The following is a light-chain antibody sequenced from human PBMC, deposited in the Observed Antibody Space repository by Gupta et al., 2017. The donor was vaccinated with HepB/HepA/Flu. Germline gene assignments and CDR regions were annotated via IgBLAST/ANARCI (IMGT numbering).Light chain of an antibody. J-gene: IGKJ5*01. CDR3: QQFNTYPIT. V-gene: IGKV1-9*01. CDR1: QDINSH. Sequence: DIQLTQSPSFLSASVGDRVTITCRASQDINSHLIWYQQKPGKAPKLLIYSASTLQSGVPSRFSGSGSVTEFTLTISSLQPEDFATYYCQQFNTYPITFGQGTRLDIK. CDR2: SAS.